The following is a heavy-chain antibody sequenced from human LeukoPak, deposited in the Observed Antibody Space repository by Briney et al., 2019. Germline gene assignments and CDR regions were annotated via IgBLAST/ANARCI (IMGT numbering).Heavy chain of an antibody. V-gene: IGHV1-18*04. CDR3: ARKTDSWFGELFWFDP. CDR2: ISAYNGNT. CDR1: GYTFTSYG. Sequence: ASVKVSCTASGYTFTSYGISWVRQAPGQGLEWMGWISAYNGNTNYAQKLQGRVTMTTDTSTSTAYMELRSLRSDDTAVYYCARKTDSWFGELFWFDPWGQGTLVTVSS. J-gene: IGHJ5*02. D-gene: IGHD3-10*01.